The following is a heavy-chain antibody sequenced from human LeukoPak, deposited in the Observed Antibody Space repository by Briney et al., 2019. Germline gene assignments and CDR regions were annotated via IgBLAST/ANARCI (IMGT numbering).Heavy chain of an antibody. CDR1: GVTFSSEC. CDR3: ASVQRYCSISSCPWDPFDY. J-gene: IGHJ4*02. D-gene: IGHD2-2*01. Sequence: GGSLRLSCVAPGVTFSSECMSWVRQAPGKGLEWVANIKQDGSEKYYVDSVKGRFTISRDNAKNSLYLQMNSLRAEDTAVYYCASVQRYCSISSCPWDPFDYWGQGTLVTVSS. V-gene: IGHV3-7*05. CDR2: IKQDGSEK.